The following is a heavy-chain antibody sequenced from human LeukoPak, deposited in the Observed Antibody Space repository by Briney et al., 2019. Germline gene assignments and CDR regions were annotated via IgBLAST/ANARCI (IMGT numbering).Heavy chain of an antibody. CDR3: ARSVRHIVVVPAAHDAFDI. Sequence: ASVKVSCKASGYTFTSYAMHWVRQAPGQRLEWMGWINAGNGNTKYSQKFQGRVTITRDTSASTAYMELSSLRSEDTAVYYCARSVRHIVVVPAAHDAFDIWGQGTMVTVSS. V-gene: IGHV1-3*01. J-gene: IGHJ3*02. CDR1: GYTFTSYA. CDR2: INAGNGNT. D-gene: IGHD2-2*01.